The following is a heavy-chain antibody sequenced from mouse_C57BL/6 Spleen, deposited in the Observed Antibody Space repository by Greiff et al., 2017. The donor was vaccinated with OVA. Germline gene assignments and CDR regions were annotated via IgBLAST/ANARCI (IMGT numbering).Heavy chain of an antibody. CDR1: GFTFSDYY. CDR2: ISNGGGST. Sequence: EVKLVESGGGLVQPGGSQKLSCAASGFTFSDYYMYWVRQTPEKRLEWVAYISNGGGSTYYPDTVKGRFTISRDNAKNTLYLQMSRLKSEDTAMYYCARQGYDYDVGNYAMDYWGQGTSVTVSS. CDR3: ARQGYDYDVGNYAMDY. D-gene: IGHD2-4*01. J-gene: IGHJ4*01. V-gene: IGHV5-12*01.